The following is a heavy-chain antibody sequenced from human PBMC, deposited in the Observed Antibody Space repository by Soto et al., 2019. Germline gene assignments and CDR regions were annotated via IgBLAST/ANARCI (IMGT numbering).Heavy chain of an antibody. CDR1: GFTFSSYA. V-gene: IGHV3-23*01. CDR2: ISGSGGFT. J-gene: IGHJ4*02. D-gene: IGHD3-22*01. Sequence: EVQLLESGGGLVQPGGSLRLSCAASGFTFSSYAMSWVRQAPGKGLEWVSAISGSGGFTYYADSVKGRFTISRDNSKNTLYLQMNSLRAEDTAIYYCAKSPPQRHISMIVLVTYNFDYWGQGTLVTVSS. CDR3: AKSPPQRHISMIVLVTYNFDY.